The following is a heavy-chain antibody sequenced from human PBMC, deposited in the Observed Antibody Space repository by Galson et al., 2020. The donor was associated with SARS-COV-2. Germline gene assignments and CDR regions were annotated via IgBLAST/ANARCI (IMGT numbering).Heavy chain of an antibody. CDR3: ARSPGGTGSYSVHS. J-gene: IGHJ4*02. V-gene: IGHV4-59*01. CDR2: ISDFGST. CDR1: GDSIINFY. Sequence: SETLSLTCSVSGDSIINFYWSWIRQSPGRGLEWLGFISDFGSTKYNPSVKSRVTISRDTSGNQLSLKVISVTTADTAVYYCARSPGGTGSYSVHSWGQGILVTVSS. D-gene: IGHD3-10*01.